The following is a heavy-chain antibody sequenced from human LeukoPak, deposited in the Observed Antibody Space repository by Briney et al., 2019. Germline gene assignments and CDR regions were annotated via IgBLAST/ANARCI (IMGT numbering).Heavy chain of an antibody. J-gene: IGHJ4*02. Sequence: GGNLRLSCAAPVCNFGSSAVRWVNQAPVHGMEWVSDISYGGGSAYYADSVRGRFTISRDNSKNTLYLQMNILRVEDTAVYYCAKDRPAESVSSFGDYWGQGTVVTVSS. V-gene: IGHV3-23*01. D-gene: IGHD3-16*01. CDR1: VCNFGSSA. CDR3: AKDRPAESVSSFGDY. CDR2: ISYGGGSA.